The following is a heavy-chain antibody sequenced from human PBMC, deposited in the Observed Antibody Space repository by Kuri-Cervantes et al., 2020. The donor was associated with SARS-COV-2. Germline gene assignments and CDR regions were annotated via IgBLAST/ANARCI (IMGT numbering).Heavy chain of an antibody. CDR3: ARSSLIAAAGADWCDP. CDR1: GGSISSYY. CDR2: IYYSGST. D-gene: IGHD6-13*01. J-gene: IGHJ5*02. Sequence: SETLSLTCTVSGGSISSYYWSWIRQPPGKGLEWIGYIYYSGSTNYNPSLKSRVTISVDTSKNQFSLKLSSVTAADTAVYYCARSSLIAAAGADWCDPWGQGTLVTVSS. V-gene: IGHV4-59*01.